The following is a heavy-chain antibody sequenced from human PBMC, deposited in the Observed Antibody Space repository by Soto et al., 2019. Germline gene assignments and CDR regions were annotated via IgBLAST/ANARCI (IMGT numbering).Heavy chain of an antibody. CDR3: AGGGTYELFDY. CDR1: GFTVSSNY. Sequence: WWSLRLSCAASGFTVSSNYMSWFRQAPGKGLEWVSIIYSGGTTYYADSVKGRFTITRDNSNNTLYLQMNSLRAEDTALYFCAGGGTYELFDYWGQGTLVTVSS. D-gene: IGHD1-26*01. J-gene: IGHJ4*02. V-gene: IGHV3-53*01. CDR2: IYSGGTT.